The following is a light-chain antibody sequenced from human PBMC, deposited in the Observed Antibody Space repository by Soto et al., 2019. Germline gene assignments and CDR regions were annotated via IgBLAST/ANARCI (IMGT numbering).Light chain of an antibody. Sequence: DIQMTQSPSSLSASVGDRVTITCRASQSISSYLNWYQQKPGKAPKLLIYAASSLQSGVPSRFSGSGSWTDFTLTISSLQPEDFATYYCQQSYRTPLTFGGGTKVEIK. J-gene: IGKJ4*01. CDR1: QSISSY. V-gene: IGKV1-39*01. CDR3: QQSYRTPLT. CDR2: AAS.